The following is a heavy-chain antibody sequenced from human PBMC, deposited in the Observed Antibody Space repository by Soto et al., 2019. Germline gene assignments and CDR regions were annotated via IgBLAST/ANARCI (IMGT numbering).Heavy chain of an antibody. V-gene: IGHV1-69*13. CDR2: IIPIFGTT. D-gene: IGHD3-22*01. Sequence: SSVKVSCTSSGGSFTYTLSWVRQSPGQGLEWMGGIIPIFGTTNYAQKFQGRVTITADESTSTAYMELSSLRSEDTAVYYCARAKRYYYDSSGYNPFDYWGQGNLVTVSS. CDR3: ARAKRYYYDSSGYNPFDY. J-gene: IGHJ4*02. CDR1: GGSFTYT.